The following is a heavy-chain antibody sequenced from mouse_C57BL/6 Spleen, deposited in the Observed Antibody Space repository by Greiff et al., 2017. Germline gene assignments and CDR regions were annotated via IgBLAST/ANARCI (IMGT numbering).Heavy chain of an antibody. CDR3: ARGVYYGSSPGAY. D-gene: IGHD1-1*01. Sequence: QVQLQQPGAELVKPGASVKMSCKASGYTFTSYWITWVRQRPGQGLEWIGDIYPGSGSTTYNEKFKSKATLTVDTSSSTPYMQLSSLTSEDSAVYYCARGVYYGSSPGAYWGQGTLVTVSA. J-gene: IGHJ3*01. CDR2: IYPGSGST. CDR1: GYTFTSYW. V-gene: IGHV1-55*01.